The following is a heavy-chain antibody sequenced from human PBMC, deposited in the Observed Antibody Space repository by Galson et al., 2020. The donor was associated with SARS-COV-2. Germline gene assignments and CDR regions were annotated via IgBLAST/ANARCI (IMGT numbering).Heavy chain of an antibody. J-gene: IGHJ4*02. V-gene: IGHV4-61*02. CDR3: ARGVDTKVR. CDR2: VYLTGTA. CDR1: GGSIHTDRYY. D-gene: IGHD3-10*01. Sequence: SATLSLTCTVSGGSIHTDRYYSPWIRQPAAPGLEWIGRVYLTGTANSNPSLESRVTISIDLSRNEFSLKLRSVTAADTGVYSCARGVDTKVRWGQGTLVTVSS.